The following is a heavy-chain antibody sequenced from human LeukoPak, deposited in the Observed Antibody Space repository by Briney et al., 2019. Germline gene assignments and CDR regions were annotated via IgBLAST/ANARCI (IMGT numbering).Heavy chain of an antibody. CDR2: IYPGDSDT. CDR3: ARHGELPPDYYYYYGMDV. J-gene: IGHJ6*02. Sequence: GESLQISCKGSGSSFTSYWIGWVRQVPGKGLEWMGIIYPGDSDTRYSPSLQSQVTISADKSISTAYLQWSSLKASDAAMYYCARHGELPPDYYYYYGMDVWGQGTTVTVSS. V-gene: IGHV5-51*01. D-gene: IGHD3-10*01. CDR1: GSSFTSYW.